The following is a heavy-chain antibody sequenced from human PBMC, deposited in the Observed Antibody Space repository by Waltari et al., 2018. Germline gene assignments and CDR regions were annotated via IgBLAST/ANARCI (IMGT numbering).Heavy chain of an antibody. Sequence: QVQLVQSGAELKKPGSSVKVSCKVSGGSFSTHAITWVRQAPGQGSEWMGGIIPMFGTANYVQKIQDRVTINTDESMTTAYMHLSSLTSDDTAVYYCARGGLYGQQLLESAFEIWGQGTKVTVSS. CDR3: ARGGLYGQQLLESAFEI. J-gene: IGHJ3*02. D-gene: IGHD6-13*01. CDR1: GGSFSTHA. CDR2: IIPMFGTA. V-gene: IGHV1-69*05.